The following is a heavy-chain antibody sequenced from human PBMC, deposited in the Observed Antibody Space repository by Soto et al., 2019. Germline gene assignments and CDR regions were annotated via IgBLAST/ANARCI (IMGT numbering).Heavy chain of an antibody. CDR2: IFSNDEK. D-gene: IGHD2-2*01. V-gene: IGHV2-26*01. Sequence: SGPTLVNPTETLTLTCTVSGFSLSNARMGVSWIRQPPGKALEWLAHIFSNDEKSYSTSLKSRLTISKDTSKSQVVLTMTNMDPVDTATYYCARIQLSSIVVVPAAMPWFDPWGQGTLVTVSS. CDR1: GFSLSNARMG. CDR3: ARIQLSSIVVVPAAMPWFDP. J-gene: IGHJ5*02.